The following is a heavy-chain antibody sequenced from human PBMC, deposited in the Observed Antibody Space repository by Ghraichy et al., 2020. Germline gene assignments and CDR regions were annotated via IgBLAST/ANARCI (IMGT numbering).Heavy chain of an antibody. Sequence: GESLNISCAASGFSFGSYAMTWVRQAPGQGLEWVSGISGSGGTIHYADSVKDRFTTSRDKSKNTLYLQMNSLRVEDTAVYYCAKNGASMVRGVIVSACEYWGQGTLVIVSS. CDR1: GFSFGSYA. J-gene: IGHJ4*02. CDR3: AKNGASMVRGVIVSACEY. D-gene: IGHD3-10*01. CDR2: ISGSGGTI. V-gene: IGHV3-23*01.